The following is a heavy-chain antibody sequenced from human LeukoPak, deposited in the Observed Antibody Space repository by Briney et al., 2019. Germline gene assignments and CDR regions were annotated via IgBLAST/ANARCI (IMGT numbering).Heavy chain of an antibody. CDR3: AKDLGRNSITGTTA. CDR2: ITVSGGST. J-gene: IGHJ5*02. V-gene: IGHV3-23*01. Sequence: GGSLRLSCVASEFTFSSSGMSWVRQAPGKGLEWVSLITVSGGSTYYADSVKGRFTISRDNSKNTLYLQMNSLRVEDTALYYCAKDLGRNSITGTTAWGQATLVTVSS. D-gene: IGHD1-20*01. CDR1: EFTFSSSG.